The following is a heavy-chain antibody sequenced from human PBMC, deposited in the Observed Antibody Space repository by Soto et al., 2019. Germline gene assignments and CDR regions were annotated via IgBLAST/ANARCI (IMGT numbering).Heavy chain of an antibody. V-gene: IGHV4-4*02. CDR1: GGSISSSNW. CDR3: AGTLSAEAGYYGTDF. CDR2: IYHSGST. J-gene: IGHJ6*02. Sequence: QVQLQESGPGLVKPSGTLSLTCAVSGGSISSSNWRSWVRQPPWTGRECIGEIYHSGSTNYNPSLMCRVTISVDKSKDQFALKLSSVTAADTALYDCAGTLSAEAGYYGTDFLVRGTTVTVSS. D-gene: IGHD6-13*01.